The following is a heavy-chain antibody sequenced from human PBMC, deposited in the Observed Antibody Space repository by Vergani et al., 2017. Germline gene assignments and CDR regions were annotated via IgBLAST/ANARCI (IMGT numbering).Heavy chain of an antibody. CDR2: IPHSGDT. J-gene: IGHJ6*02. CDR3: ARHRGSGGVFPSSYFYGMDG. CDR1: DSSIMTNPY. D-gene: IGHD3-10*01. V-gene: IGHV4-38-2*01. Sequence: QVQLQESGPGLVKPSETLTLTCDVSDSSIMTNPYWGWFRQSPGKGLEWIGCIPHSGDTHYNSSLKSRVSISFVSSSKFSLSLTSVTAADTAIYYCARHRGSGGVFPSSYFYGMDGRVHGTTVTVSS.